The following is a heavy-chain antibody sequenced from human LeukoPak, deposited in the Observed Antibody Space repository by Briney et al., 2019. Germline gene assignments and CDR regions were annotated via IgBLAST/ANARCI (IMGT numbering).Heavy chain of an antibody. V-gene: IGHV4-59*01. CDR1: GGSISSYY. CDR2: IYYSGST. Sequence: PSETLSLTCTVSGGSISSYYWSRIRQPPGKGLEWIGYIYYSGSTNYNPSLKSRVTISVDTSKNQFSLKLSSVTAADTAVYYCARVRGAVAGRGYFDYWGQGTLVTVSS. J-gene: IGHJ4*02. D-gene: IGHD6-19*01. CDR3: ARVRGAVAGRGYFDY.